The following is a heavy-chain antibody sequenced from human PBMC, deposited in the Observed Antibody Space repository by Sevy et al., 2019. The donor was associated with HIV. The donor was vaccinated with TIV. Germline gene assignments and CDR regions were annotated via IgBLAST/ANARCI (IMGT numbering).Heavy chain of an antibody. D-gene: IGHD6-19*01. J-gene: IGHJ5*02. V-gene: IGHV6-1*01. Sequence: KQSQTLSLTCAISGDSVSSNSAAWNWIRQCPSRGLEWLGRTYYRSKWYNDYAVSVKSRITINPDTSKNQFSLQLNSVTPEDTAVYYCARGDHSGWYWFDPWGQGTLVTASS. CDR2: TYYRSKWYN. CDR3: ARGDHSGWYWFDP. CDR1: GDSVSSNSAA.